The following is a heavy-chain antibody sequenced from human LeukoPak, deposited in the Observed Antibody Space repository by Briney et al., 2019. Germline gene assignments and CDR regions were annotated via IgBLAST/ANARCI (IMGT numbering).Heavy chain of an antibody. V-gene: IGHV4-38-2*01. J-gene: IGHJ6*03. CDR2: IYHSGST. CDR3: ARVPGMGVMGYYYYYYMDV. CDR1: GYSISSGYY. D-gene: IGHD3-16*01. Sequence: SETLSLTCAVSGYSISSGYYWGWIRQPPGKGLEWIGSIYHSGSTYYNPSLKSRVTISVDTSKNPFSLKLSSVTAADTAVYYCARVPGMGVMGYYYYYYMDVWGKGTTVTVSS.